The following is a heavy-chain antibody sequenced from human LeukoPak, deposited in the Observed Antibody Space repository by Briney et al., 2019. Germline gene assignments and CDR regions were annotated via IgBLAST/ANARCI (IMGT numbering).Heavy chain of an antibody. J-gene: IGHJ4*02. V-gene: IGHV3-73*01. CDR1: GFTFSGSA. CDR3: TSRGGYGGFWAAQYYFDY. Sequence: GGSLRLSCAASGFTFSGSAMHWVRQAPGKGLEWVGRIRSKPSSYATVYAASVRGRLTISRDDSKNTAYLQMNSLKTEDTAVYYCTSRGGYGGFWAAQYYFDYWGQGTLVTVFS. D-gene: IGHD3/OR15-3a*01. CDR2: IRSKPSSYAT.